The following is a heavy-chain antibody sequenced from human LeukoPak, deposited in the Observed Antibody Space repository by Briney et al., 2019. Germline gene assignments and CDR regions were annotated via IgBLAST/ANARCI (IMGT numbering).Heavy chain of an antibody. D-gene: IGHD4/OR15-4a*01. V-gene: IGHV1-18*01. J-gene: IGHJ3*02. CDR3: ARDRGASFAFDI. Sequence: ASVKLSCTASGYTFTSYGISWVRQAPGQGLEWMGWISAYNSNTNYAHNLKGRVTMTTDTSTSTACMELRSLRSDHRAVYYCARDRGASFAFDIWGEGTMVTVSS. CDR2: ISAYNSNT. CDR1: GYTFTSYG.